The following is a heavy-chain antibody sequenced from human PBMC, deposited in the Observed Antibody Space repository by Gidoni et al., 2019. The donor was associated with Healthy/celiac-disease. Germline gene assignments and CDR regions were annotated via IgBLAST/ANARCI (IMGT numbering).Heavy chain of an antibody. CDR2: IYYSGST. D-gene: IGHD1-26*01. J-gene: IGHJ6*02. CDR3: ARHIRGDYLNGMDV. Sequence: QLQLQESGPGLVKPSETLSLTCTVSGGSISSSSYYWGWIRQPPGKGLEWIGGIYYSGSTYYNPSLKSRVTISVDTSKNQFSLKLSSVTAADTAVYYCARHIRGDYLNGMDVWGQGTTVTVSS. V-gene: IGHV4-39*01. CDR1: GGSISSSSYY.